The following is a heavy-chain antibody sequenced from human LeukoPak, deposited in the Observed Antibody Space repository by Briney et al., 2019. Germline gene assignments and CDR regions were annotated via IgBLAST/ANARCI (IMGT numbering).Heavy chain of an antibody. Sequence: GGSLRLSCGASGFTFSDYGIHWVRQAPGKGLEWLTFVQYDGSNKFYADSVRGRSTISRDNSNNTVFLQMNSLRPEDTAMYYCAKMGYHTNSDYWGQGTLVIVSS. CDR2: VQYDGSNK. D-gene: IGHD3-3*01. CDR3: AKMGYHTNSDY. J-gene: IGHJ4*02. CDR1: GFTFSDYG. V-gene: IGHV3-30*02.